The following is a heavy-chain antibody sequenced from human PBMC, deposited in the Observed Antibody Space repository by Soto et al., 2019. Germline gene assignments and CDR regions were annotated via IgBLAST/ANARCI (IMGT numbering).Heavy chain of an antibody. CDR3: ASVGATYYYYGMDV. CDR2: IYYSGST. CDR1: GGSISSSSYY. D-gene: IGHD1-26*01. J-gene: IGHJ6*02. V-gene: IGHV4-39*01. Sequence: SETLSLTCTVSGGSISSSSYYWGWIRQPPGKGLEWIGSIYYSGSTYYNPSLKSRVTISVDTSKNQFSLKMRSVTAADTAVYYCASVGATYYYYGMDVWGQGTTVTVSS.